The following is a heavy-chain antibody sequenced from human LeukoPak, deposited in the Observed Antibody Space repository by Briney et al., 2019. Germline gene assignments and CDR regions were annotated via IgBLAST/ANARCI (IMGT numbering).Heavy chain of an antibody. CDR3: ARMAHYDFWSGYPFDY. V-gene: IGHV4-61*02. D-gene: IGHD3-3*01. CDR1: GGSISSGSYY. CDR2: IYTSGST. J-gene: IGHJ4*02. Sequence: SETLSLTCTVSGGSISSGSYYWSWIRQPAGKGLEWIGRIYTSGSTNYNPSLKSRVTISVDTSKNQFSLKLSSVTAADTAVYYCARMAHYDFWSGYPFDYWGQGTLVTVSS.